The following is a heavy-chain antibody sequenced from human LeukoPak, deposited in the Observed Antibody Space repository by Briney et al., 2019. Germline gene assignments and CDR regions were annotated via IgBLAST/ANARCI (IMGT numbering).Heavy chain of an antibody. D-gene: IGHD1-26*01. CDR3: AKDQIGASHF. J-gene: IGHJ4*02. CDR2: VSYDGSNK. Sequence: GSLRLSCAASGFTFSDYGIHWVRQAPVKGLEWVAFVSYDGSNKYYRDSVKGRSTISRDNSKNTLYLQMNSLRAEDTAVYYCAKDQIGASHFWGQGTLVTVSS. V-gene: IGHV3-30*02. CDR1: GFTFSDYG.